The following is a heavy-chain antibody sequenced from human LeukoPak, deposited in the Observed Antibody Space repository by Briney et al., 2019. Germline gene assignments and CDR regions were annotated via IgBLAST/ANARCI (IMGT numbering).Heavy chain of an antibody. Sequence: SETLSLTCAVYGGSFSGYYWSWIRQPPGKGLEWIGEINHSGSTNYNPSLKSRVTISVDTSKNQFSLKLSSVTAADTAVYYCARGGNTWSNYYYYYGMDAWGQGTTVTVSS. J-gene: IGHJ6*02. CDR2: INHSGST. D-gene: IGHD2/OR15-2a*01. V-gene: IGHV4-34*01. CDR1: GGSFSGYY. CDR3: ARGGNTWSNYYYYYGMDA.